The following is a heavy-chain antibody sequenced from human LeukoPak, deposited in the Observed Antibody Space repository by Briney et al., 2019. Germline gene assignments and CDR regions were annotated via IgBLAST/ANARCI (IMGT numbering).Heavy chain of an antibody. CDR1: GFTFNSYA. CDR2: ISGSGDST. V-gene: IGHV3-23*01. D-gene: IGHD3-3*01. Sequence: PGASLRLSCAASGFTFNSYAMSWVRQAPGKGLEWVSGISGSGDSTFHADSVKGRFTISRDNSKNTLYLQMNSLRADDTAVYYCAKDLSDFWCGRNFDYWGQGTLVTVSS. J-gene: IGHJ4*02. CDR3: AKDLSDFWCGRNFDY.